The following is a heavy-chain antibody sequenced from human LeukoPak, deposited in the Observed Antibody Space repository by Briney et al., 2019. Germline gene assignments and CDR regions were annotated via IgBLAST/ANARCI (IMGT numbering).Heavy chain of an antibody. J-gene: IGHJ4*02. CDR2: VYHSVST. V-gene: IGHV4-59*01. D-gene: IGHD1-26*01. Sequence: SETLSLTCTVSGASLSSYYWSRIRQPPGKGLEWIGYVYHSVSTNYNPSLKSRVTMSVDTSKNQFSLKLSSVTAADTAVYYCARDQRVSSNLDYWGQGTLVTVSS. CDR1: GASLSSYY. CDR3: ARDQRVSSNLDY.